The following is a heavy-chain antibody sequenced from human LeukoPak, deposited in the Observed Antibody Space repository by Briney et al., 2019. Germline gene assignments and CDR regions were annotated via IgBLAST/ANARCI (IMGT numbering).Heavy chain of an antibody. V-gene: IGHV3-23*01. CDR3: AKKFLVSAGGPSFDH. CDR1: GLTFSSHA. CDR2: IDISGGKT. Sequence: GGSLRLSCAASGLTFSSHAMSWVRQAPGKGLEWVSAIDISGGKTYYADSVKGRFTISRDNSKNTLYLQMNSLRAEDTAVYYCAKKFLVSAGGPSFDHWGQGTLVTVSS. J-gene: IGHJ4*02. D-gene: IGHD2-8*01.